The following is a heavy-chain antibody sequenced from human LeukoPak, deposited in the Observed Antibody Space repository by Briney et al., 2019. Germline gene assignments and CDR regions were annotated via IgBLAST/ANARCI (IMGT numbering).Heavy chain of an antibody. CDR1: GGSISSGDYY. V-gene: IGHV4-30-4*08. D-gene: IGHD3-9*01. CDR2: IYYSGST. Sequence: TSQTLSLTCTVSGGSISSGDYYWSWIRQPPGKGLEWIGYIYYSGSTYYNPSLKSRVTISVDTSKNQFSLKLSSVTAADTAVYYCARAGEYYHILTGYQNLPWAFDYWGQGTLVTVSS. J-gene: IGHJ4*02. CDR3: ARAGEYYHILTGYQNLPWAFDY.